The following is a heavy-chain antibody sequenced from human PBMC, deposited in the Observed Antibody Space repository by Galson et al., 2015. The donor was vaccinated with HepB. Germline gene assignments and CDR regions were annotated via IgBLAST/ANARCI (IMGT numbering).Heavy chain of an antibody. CDR1: GFTFSGSA. CDR2: IRSKANNYAT. CDR3: TSVSGAYGYY. Sequence: SLRLSCAASGFTFSGSAMHWVRQASGKGLEWLGNIRSKANNYATAYAASVKDRFTISRDDSKNTAYLQMNSLKIEDTAVYYCTSVSGAYGYYWGQGTLVTVSS. J-gene: IGHJ4*02. D-gene: IGHD3-16*01. V-gene: IGHV3-73*01.